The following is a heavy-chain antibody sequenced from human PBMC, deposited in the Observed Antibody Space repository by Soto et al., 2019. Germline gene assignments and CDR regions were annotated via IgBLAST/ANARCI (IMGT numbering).Heavy chain of an antibody. V-gene: IGHV1-8*01. CDR2: MNPNSCNT. Sequence: QVQLVQSGAEVKKPGASVKVSCRTSGYTFTSYDINWVRQATGQGLEWMGWMNPNSCNTGYAQKFQGRVTMTRNTSISTAYMERSSLRSEDTAMYYCAREGGYWWEQHRVGGMDVWGQGTTVTVSS. D-gene: IGHD3-22*01. CDR3: AREGGYWWEQHRVGGMDV. CDR1: GYTFTSYD. J-gene: IGHJ6*02.